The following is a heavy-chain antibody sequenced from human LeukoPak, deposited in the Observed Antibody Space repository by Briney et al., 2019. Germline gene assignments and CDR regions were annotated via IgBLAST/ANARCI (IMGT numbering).Heavy chain of an antibody. J-gene: IGHJ3*02. V-gene: IGHV4-31*03. Sequence: SETLSLTCTVSGGSISSGGYYWSWIRQHPGKGLEWIGYIYYSGSTYYNPSLKSRVTISVDTSKDQFSLKLSSVTAADTAVYYCARDLSQDGDYVNAFDIWGQGTMVTVSS. CDR1: GGSISSGGYY. CDR3: ARDLSQDGDYVNAFDI. D-gene: IGHD4-17*01. CDR2: IYYSGST.